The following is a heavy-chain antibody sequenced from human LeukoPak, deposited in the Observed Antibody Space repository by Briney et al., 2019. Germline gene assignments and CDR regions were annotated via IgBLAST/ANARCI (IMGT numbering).Heavy chain of an antibody. D-gene: IGHD3-16*01. J-gene: IGHJ4*02. CDR2: INPNSGGT. CDR1: VYTFTGYY. V-gene: IGHV1-2*02. Sequence: ASVKVSCKASVYTFTGYYMHWVRQAPGQGLEWMGWINPNSGGTNCAQMFQGRVTMTRDTSINTAYMDMSGLGSHDTGVYYCVRSTLGIWGEGALVTVSS. CDR3: VRSTLGI.